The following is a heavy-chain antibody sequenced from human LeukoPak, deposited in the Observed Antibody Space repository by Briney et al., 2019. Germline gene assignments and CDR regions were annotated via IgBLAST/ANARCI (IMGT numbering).Heavy chain of an antibody. D-gene: IGHD2-2*01. CDR3: ANDIVVVPAANY. J-gene: IGHJ4*02. CDR2: ISGSGGST. V-gene: IGHV3-23*01. Sequence: PGGSLRLSCAASGFTFSSYAMSWVRQAPGKGLEWVSAISGSGGSTYYADSVKGRSTISRDNSKNTLYLQMNSLRAEDTAVYYCANDIVVVPAANYWGQGTLVTVSS. CDR1: GFTFSSYA.